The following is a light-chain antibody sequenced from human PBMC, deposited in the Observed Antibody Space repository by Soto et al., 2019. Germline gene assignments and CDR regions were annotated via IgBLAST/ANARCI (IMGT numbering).Light chain of an antibody. J-gene: IGKJ4*01. CDR2: DVS. V-gene: IGKV2-29*03. Sequence: DIVMTQTPLSLSVTTGQPASISCKSTQSLLNSDGTTFLFWYLQKPGQSPQLLIFDVSSRFAGVPDRFTGSGSGTDFTLEISREEAEDVGVYYCMQGAQLPFTFVGGTKV. CDR1: QSLLNSDGTTF. CDR3: MQGAQLPFT.